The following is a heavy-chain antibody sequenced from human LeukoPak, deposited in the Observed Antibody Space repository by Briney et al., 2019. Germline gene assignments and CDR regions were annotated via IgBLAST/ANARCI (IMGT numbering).Heavy chain of an antibody. Sequence: GGSLRLSCAASGFTFSTYDMSWVRQAPGKGLEWVSAISGSGGSTYYADSVKGRFTISRDNSKNTLYLQMNSLRAEDTAVYYCARDRDVDDFDSWGHGTLVTVSS. CDR3: ARDRDVDDFDS. V-gene: IGHV3-23*01. J-gene: IGHJ4*01. CDR1: GFTFSTYD. CDR2: ISGSGGST. D-gene: IGHD2-15*01.